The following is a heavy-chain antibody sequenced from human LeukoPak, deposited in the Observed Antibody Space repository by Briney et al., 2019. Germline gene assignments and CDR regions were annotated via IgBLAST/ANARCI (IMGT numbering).Heavy chain of an antibody. CDR3: AREGGSGYCITASCSLDV. CDR1: GFTFSSNY. V-gene: IGHV3-66*02. J-gene: IGHJ6*04. D-gene: IGHD2-2*01. Sequence: GGSLRLSCAASGFTFSSNYISWVRQAPGQGLEWVSDIYGDHNLGSTHYGDSVKGRFTISRDNSKKTLYLEMKSLRAEDTAIYFCAREGGSGYCITASCSLDVWGKGTTVTVSS. CDR2: IYGDHNLGST.